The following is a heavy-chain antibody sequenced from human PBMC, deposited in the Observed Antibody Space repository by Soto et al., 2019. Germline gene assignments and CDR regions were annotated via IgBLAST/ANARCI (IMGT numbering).Heavy chain of an antibody. V-gene: IGHV1-18*01. CDR3: ARDLSSGWSEKNTNGY. CDR1: GYTFTSYG. D-gene: IGHD6-19*01. Sequence: ASVKVSFKASGYTFTSYGISWVRQAPGQGLEWMGWISAYNGNTNYAQKLQGRVTMTTDTSTSTAYMELRSLRSDDTAVYYCARDLSSGWSEKNTNGYWGQGTLVTVSS. J-gene: IGHJ4*02. CDR2: ISAYNGNT.